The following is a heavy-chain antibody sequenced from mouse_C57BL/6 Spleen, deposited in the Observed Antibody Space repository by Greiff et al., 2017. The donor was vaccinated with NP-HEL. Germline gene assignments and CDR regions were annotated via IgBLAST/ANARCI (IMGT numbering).Heavy chain of an antibody. V-gene: IGHV1-59*01. D-gene: IGHD1-1*01. CDR1: GYTFTSYW. Sequence: QVQLKQPGAELVRPGTSVKLSCKASGYTFTSYWMHWVKQRPGQGLEWIGVIDPSDSYTNYNQKFKGKATLTVDTSSSTAYMQLSSLTSEDSAVYYCASLYGSSYGYFDVWGTGTTVTVSS. J-gene: IGHJ1*03. CDR3: ASLYGSSYGYFDV. CDR2: IDPSDSYT.